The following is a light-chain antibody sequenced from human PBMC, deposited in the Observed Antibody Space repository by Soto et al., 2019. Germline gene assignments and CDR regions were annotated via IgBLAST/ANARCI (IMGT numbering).Light chain of an antibody. J-gene: IGKJ1*01. CDR1: QSLSSW. V-gene: IGKV1-5*01. CDR2: DAS. Sequence: DIQMTQSPSTLSASVGDRVTITCRASQSLSSWLAWYQQKPGKAPKLLIYDASSLESGVPSRFSGSGSGTEFTLIINSLQPDDFATYYCQQYNLYSQTFGQGTKVAI. CDR3: QQYNLYSQT.